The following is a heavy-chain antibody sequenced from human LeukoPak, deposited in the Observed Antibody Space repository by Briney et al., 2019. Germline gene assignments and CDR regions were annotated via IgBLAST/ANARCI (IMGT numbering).Heavy chain of an antibody. D-gene: IGHD1-26*01. V-gene: IGHV1-24*01. Sequence: ASVKVSCKVSGYTLTELSMHWVRQAPGKGLEWMGGFDPEDGETIYAQKFQGRVTMTEDTSTDTAYMELSSLRSEDTAVYYCARDRTRDWGSYGIHYFDYWGQGTMVTVSS. CDR1: GYTLTELS. CDR3: ARDRTRDWGSYGIHYFDY. J-gene: IGHJ4*02. CDR2: FDPEDGET.